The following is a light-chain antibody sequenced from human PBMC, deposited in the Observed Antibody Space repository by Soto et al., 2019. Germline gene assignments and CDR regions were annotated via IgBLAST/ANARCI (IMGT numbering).Light chain of an antibody. V-gene: IGLV2-14*01. CDR3: SAYTSSSTLGV. Sequence: QSALTQPASVSGSPGQSSTISCTGTSSDVGGYNYVSWYQQHPGKAPKLMIYDVSNRPSGVSNRFSGSKSGNTASLTISGLQAEDEADYYCSAYTSSSTLGVFGGGTQLTVL. J-gene: IGLJ2*01. CDR2: DVS. CDR1: SSDVGGYNY.